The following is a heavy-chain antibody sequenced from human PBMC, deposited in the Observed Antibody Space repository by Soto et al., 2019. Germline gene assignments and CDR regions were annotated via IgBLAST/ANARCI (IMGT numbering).Heavy chain of an antibody. CDR1: GGTFSSYA. CDR2: IIPIFGTA. CDR3: ASGFHGSSWFGPVFVY. V-gene: IGHV1-69*01. Sequence: QVQLVQSGAEVKKPGSSVKVSCKASGGTFSSYAISWVRQAPGQGLEWMGGIIPIFGTANYAQKFQDRVTITADESTSTAYMELSSLRSEDTAVYYCASGFHGSSWFGPVFVYWGQGTLVTVSS. J-gene: IGHJ4*02. D-gene: IGHD6-13*01.